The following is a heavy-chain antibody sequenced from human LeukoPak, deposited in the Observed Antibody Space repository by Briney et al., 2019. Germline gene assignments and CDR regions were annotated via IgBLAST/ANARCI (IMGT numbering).Heavy chain of an antibody. CDR1: GFTFSNYG. CDR2: IWYDGSNK. D-gene: IGHD6-19*01. CDR3: ARDPGIVVAGGFPSAL. V-gene: IGHV3-33*01. Sequence: GGSLRLSCAASGFTFSNYGMHWVRQAPGKGLEWVAVIWYDGSNKYYADSVKGRFTISRDNSKNTLYLQMNSLRSDDTAVYYCARDPGIVVAGGFPSALWGQGTLVIVSS. J-gene: IGHJ4*02.